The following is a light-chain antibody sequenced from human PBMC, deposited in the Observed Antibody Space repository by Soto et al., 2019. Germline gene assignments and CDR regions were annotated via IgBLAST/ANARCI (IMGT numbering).Light chain of an antibody. CDR1: QGISSY. CDR2: DAA. J-gene: IGKJ4*01. CDR3: QQLSTYPLT. V-gene: IGKV1-9*01. Sequence: DIQLTQSPSFVSASVGDRVTVTCRASQGISSYLAWYQKKPGKAPNLLIYDAATLQSGVPSRFSGSGSGTEFTLTISSLQPEDFATYYCQQLSTYPLTFGGGTKVEIK.